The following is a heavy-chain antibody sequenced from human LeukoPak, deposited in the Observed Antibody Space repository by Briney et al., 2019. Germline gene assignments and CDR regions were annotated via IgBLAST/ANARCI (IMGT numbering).Heavy chain of an antibody. CDR3: TKDYCGKFCSAV. J-gene: IGHJ6*02. V-gene: IGHV3-23*01. D-gene: IGHD3-9*01. Sequence: GGPLRLSCAASGFTFSAFGMNWVRQAPGKGLEWVSTITKSGDSTYYVDSVKGRFTISRDNSKNTLYLQMNSLRAEDTAKYYCTKDYCGKFCSAVWGQGTTVTVSS. CDR1: GFTFSAFG. CDR2: ITKSGDST.